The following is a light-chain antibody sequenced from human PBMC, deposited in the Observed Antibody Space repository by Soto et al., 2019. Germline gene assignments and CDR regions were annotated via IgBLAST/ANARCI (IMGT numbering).Light chain of an antibody. V-gene: IGLV2-14*01. J-gene: IGLJ2*01. CDR1: SSDVGGYNY. CDR2: EVS. CDR3: SSYTSSNTLK. Sequence: QSALTQPASVSGSPRQSITISCTGASSDVGGYNYVSWYQQHPGKAPKLLIYEVSNRPSGVSNRFSGSKSGNTASLTISGLQAEDEADYYCSSYTSSNTLKFGGGTKVTVL.